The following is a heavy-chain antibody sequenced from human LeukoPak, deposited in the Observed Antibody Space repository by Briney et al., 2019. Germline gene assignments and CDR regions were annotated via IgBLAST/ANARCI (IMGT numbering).Heavy chain of an antibody. V-gene: IGHV4-34*01. J-gene: IGHJ5*02. CDR1: GGSFSGYY. D-gene: IGHD2-15*01. CDR2: INHSGST. CDR3: ARGVPVRCCSGGSCYSLGWFDP. Sequence: SETLSLTCAVYGGSFSGYYWSWIRQPPGKGLEWIGEINHSGSTNYNPSLKSRVTISVDTSKNQFSLKLSSVTAADTAVYYCARGVPVRCCSGGSCYSLGWFDPWGQGTLVTVSS.